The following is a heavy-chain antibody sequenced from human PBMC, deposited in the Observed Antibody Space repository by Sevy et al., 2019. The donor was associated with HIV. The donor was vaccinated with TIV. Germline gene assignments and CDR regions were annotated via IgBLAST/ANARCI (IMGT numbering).Heavy chain of an antibody. CDR3: AATREYYYGNSGYFDY. CDR2: FDPEDGKR. CDR1: GYTLTKVS. D-gene: IGHD3-22*01. Sequence: ASVKVSCRVSGYTLTKVSMHWVRQAPGKGLEWMGSFDPEDGKRIYAQKFQGRVTMSEDTSTDTAYMDLSSIRSDDTAVYYCAATREYYYGNSGYFDYWGQGTLVTVSS. V-gene: IGHV1-24*01. J-gene: IGHJ4*02.